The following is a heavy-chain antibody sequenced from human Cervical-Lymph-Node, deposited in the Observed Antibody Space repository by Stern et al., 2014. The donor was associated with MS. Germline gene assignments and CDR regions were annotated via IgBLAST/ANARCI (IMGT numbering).Heavy chain of an antibody. CDR3: ARQTTAWASDV. J-gene: IGHJ4*02. D-gene: IGHD1-14*01. V-gene: IGHV5-51*01. CDR2: IYPGHSES. CDR1: GYKFTTYW. Sequence: VQLVQSGAELIRPGDPLKISCKGSGYKFTTYWIACVRQMPGQCLEWRGIIYPGHSESRSRPSFRVQVTMTADKSTSTAYLQWSSLNASDTAMYFCARQTTAWASDVWGQGTLVTVSS.